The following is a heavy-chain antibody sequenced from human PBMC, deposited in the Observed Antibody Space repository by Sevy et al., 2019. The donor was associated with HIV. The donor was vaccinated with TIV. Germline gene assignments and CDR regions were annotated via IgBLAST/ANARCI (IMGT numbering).Heavy chain of an antibody. CDR2: ISGSGGST. CDR3: AKDRRDYVEGWFDP. Sequence: GGSLRLSCAASGFTFSSYAMSWIRQAPGKGLEWVSTISGSGGSTYYADSVKGRFTISRDNSKNTLYLQMNSLRAEDTAVYYCAKDRRDYVEGWFDPWGQGTLVTVSS. CDR1: GFTFSSYA. D-gene: IGHD4-17*01. J-gene: IGHJ5*02. V-gene: IGHV3-23*01.